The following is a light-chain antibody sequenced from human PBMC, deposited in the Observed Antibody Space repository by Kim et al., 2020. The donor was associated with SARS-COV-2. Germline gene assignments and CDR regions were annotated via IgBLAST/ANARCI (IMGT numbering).Light chain of an antibody. Sequence: PGQRATVAHSASKTINKTLIWYQHKPGQATRHLIYSGNTRATDVTDRFIGSGSETDFALSISSLKSEDFAVYYSQQSNEWPPLTFGQGTKVDIK. V-gene: IGKV3-15*01. CDR3: QQSNEWPPLT. CDR1: KTINKT. J-gene: IGKJ1*01. CDR2: SGN.